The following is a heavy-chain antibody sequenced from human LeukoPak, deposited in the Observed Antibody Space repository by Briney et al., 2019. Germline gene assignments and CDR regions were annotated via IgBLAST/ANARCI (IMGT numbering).Heavy chain of an antibody. V-gene: IGHV1-58*01. CDR1: GFTFTSSA. CDR3: AAEAAYYYDSRDAFDV. D-gene: IGHD3-22*01. J-gene: IGHJ3*01. Sequence: GTSVNVSCKASGFTFTSSAVQWVRQARGQRLEWIGWIVVGSGNTNCAQKFQERVTITRDMSTSLVYMELSSLRSEDTAVYYCAAEAAYYYDSRDAFDVWGQGTMVTVSS. CDR2: IVVGSGNT.